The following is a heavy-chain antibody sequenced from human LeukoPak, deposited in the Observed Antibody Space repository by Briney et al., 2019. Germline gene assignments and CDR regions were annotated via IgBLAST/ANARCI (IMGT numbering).Heavy chain of an antibody. J-gene: IGHJ4*02. CDR2: IYYSGST. V-gene: IGHV4-39*01. D-gene: IGHD3-16*02. Sequence: SETLSLTCTVSGGSISSSSSYWGWIRQPPGKGLEWIGSIYYSGSTYYNPSLKSRVTISVDTSKNQFSLKLSSVTAADTAVYYCARQSAYYDYVWGSYRFFDYWGQGTLVTVSS. CDR3: ARQSAYYDYVWGSYRFFDY. CDR1: GGSISSSSSY.